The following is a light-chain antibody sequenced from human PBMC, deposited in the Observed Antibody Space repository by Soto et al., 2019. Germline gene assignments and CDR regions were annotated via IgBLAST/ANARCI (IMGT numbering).Light chain of an antibody. CDR2: DAS. J-gene: IGKJ4*01. CDR1: QRIGLW. V-gene: IGKV1-5*01. CDR3: QQSDSIPLT. Sequence: DIQMTQSPSTLSASVGDSVTITCRASQRIGLWLAWYQQRPGKAPKFLIYDASSLKRGVPSRFSGSGSGTEFTLTISSLQPEDFATYYCQQSDSIPLTFGGGTRVEIK.